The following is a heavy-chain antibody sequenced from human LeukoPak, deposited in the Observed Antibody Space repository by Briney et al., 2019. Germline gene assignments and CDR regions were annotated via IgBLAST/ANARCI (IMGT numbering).Heavy chain of an antibody. D-gene: IGHD6-13*01. Sequence: GGSLRLSCATSAFSVTSNYMSWVRQAPGKGLEWVSVFYKDGSTYHADSVKGRFTISRDNSRNTLYLQMNSLRAEDTAVYYCAKSGADYSSWFLLPFDYWGQGTLVTVSS. CDR2: FYKDGST. CDR3: AKSGADYSSWFLLPFDY. J-gene: IGHJ4*02. V-gene: IGHV3-66*01. CDR1: AFSVTSNY.